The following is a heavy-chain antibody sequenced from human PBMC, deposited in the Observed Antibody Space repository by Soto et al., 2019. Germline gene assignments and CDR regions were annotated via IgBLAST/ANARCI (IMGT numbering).Heavy chain of an antibody. J-gene: IGHJ4*02. CDR2: ISGSGGST. Sequence: HPGGSLRLSCAASGFTFSSYAMSWVRQAPGKGLEWVSAISGSGGSTYYADSVKGRFTISRDNSKNTLYLQMNSLRAEDTAVYYCAKAVGYYDSSGYSWQFDYWGQGTLVTVSS. CDR3: AKAVGYYDSSGYSWQFDY. D-gene: IGHD3-22*01. V-gene: IGHV3-23*01. CDR1: GFTFSSYA.